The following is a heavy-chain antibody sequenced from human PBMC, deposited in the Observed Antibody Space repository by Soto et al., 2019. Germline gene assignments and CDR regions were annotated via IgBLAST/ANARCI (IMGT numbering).Heavy chain of an antibody. Sequence: EVQLVESGGGLVQPGGSLRLSCAASGFTFSDHYMDWVRQAPGKGLEWVGRSKNKADSYTTEYAASVKGRFTISRDGSESSGFLQMTSLKTEDTAVYYCTVCGSGNDFGAAWGQGILVTVSS. V-gene: IGHV3-72*01. CDR2: SKNKADSYTT. D-gene: IGHD3-10*01. CDR3: TVCGSGNDFGAA. CDR1: GFTFSDHY. J-gene: IGHJ4*02.